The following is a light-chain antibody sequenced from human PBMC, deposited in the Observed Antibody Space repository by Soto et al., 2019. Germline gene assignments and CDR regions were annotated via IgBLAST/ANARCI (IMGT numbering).Light chain of an antibody. CDR1: QGISNW. J-gene: IGKJ1*01. V-gene: IGKV1-5*03. CDR2: KAS. Sequence: IKMNQSPSTLSAYIGDTVTVACRASQGISNWLAWYQQKPGKAPKLLIYKASTLKSGVPSRFSGSGSGTEFTLTISSLQPDDFATYYCQHYNIYSEAFGQGAIVDIK. CDR3: QHYNIYSEA.